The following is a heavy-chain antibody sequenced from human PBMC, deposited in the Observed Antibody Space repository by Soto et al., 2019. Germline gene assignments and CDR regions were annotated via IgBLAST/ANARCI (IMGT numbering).Heavy chain of an antibody. D-gene: IGHD1-26*01. CDR1: GYSFGNFW. V-gene: IGHV5-51*01. CDR3: AKTLVGGGALDI. CDR2: VYPDDSDI. Sequence: EVQLVQSGAEVKKPGESLKISCKGSGYSFGNFWIAWVRQMPGKGLEWMGIVYPDDSDIRYSPSFQGQVTISADKSVSTAYLHLSTLRAWATAIYYCAKTLVGGGALDIWGQGTVVTVSS. J-gene: IGHJ3*02.